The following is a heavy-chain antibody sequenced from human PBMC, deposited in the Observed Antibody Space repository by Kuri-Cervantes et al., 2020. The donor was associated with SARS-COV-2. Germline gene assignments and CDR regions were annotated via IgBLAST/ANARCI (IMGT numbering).Heavy chain of an antibody. V-gene: IGHV4-30-4*01. CDR3: ARGFWGGFDFPTWSAFDF. Sequence: SETLSLTCTVSGGSISSGDYFWSWIRQPPGKGLEWIGYIYSSGSTYYNPSLKSRVTMSVDRSKNQFSLKLTSVTAADTAVYYCARGFWGGFDFPTWSAFDFWGQGTRVTVSS. D-gene: IGHD5-12*01. CDR2: IYSSGST. J-gene: IGHJ3*01. CDR1: GGSISSGDYF.